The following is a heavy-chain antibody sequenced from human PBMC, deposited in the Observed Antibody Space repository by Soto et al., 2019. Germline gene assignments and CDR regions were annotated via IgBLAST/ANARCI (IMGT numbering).Heavy chain of an antibody. Sequence: QVQLVQSGAEVKKPGSSVKVSCKASGGTFSSYAISWVRQAPGQGLEWMGGIIPIFGTANYAQKFQGRVTITADEATSTAYMELSSLRSEDTAVYYCAREPRRWYGDDSPDGFFWGQGTLVTVSS. D-gene: IGHD4-17*01. V-gene: IGHV1-69*12. CDR1: GGTFSSYA. J-gene: IGHJ4*02. CDR2: IIPIFGTA. CDR3: AREPRRWYGDDSPDGFF.